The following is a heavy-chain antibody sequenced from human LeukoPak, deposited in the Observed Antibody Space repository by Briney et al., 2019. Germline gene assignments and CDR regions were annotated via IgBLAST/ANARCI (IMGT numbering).Heavy chain of an antibody. V-gene: IGHV3-48*04. D-gene: IGHD1-14*01. CDR1: GLSLSSNN. CDR2: ISAGSGTV. J-gene: IGHJ2*01. CDR3: AKDLGLRRMI. Sequence: PGGSLRLSCAASGLSLSSNNMNWVRQAPGGGLEWLSYISAGSGTVFSADSVKGRFSISRANARESLFLQMNSLRVDDMAVYYCAKDLGLRRMIWGRGTLVIVSS.